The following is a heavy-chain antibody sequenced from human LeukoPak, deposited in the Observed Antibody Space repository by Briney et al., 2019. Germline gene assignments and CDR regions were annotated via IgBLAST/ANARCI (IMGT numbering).Heavy chain of an antibody. J-gene: IGHJ6*02. Sequence: PGGSLRLSCAASGFTFSSYAMHWVRQAPGKGLEWVAVISYDGSNKYCADSVKGRFTISRDNSKNTLYLQMNSLRAEDTAVYYCAREGYDILTGPPQDVWGQGTTVTVSS. D-gene: IGHD3-9*01. CDR1: GFTFSSYA. CDR3: AREGYDILTGPPQDV. V-gene: IGHV3-30-3*01. CDR2: ISYDGSNK.